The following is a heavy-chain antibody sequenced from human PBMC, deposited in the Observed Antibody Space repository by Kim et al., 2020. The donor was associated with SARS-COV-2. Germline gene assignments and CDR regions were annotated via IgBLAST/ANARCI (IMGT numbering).Heavy chain of an antibody. Sequence: GESLKISCKGSGYSFTSYWISWVRQMPGKGLEWMGRIDPSDSYTNYSPSFQGHVTISADKSISTAYLQWSSLKASDTAMYYCVCHLRWLYSGYDSDYWGQGTLVTVSS. J-gene: IGHJ4*02. CDR3: VCHLRWLYSGYDSDY. V-gene: IGHV5-10-1*01. CDR1: GYSFTSYW. CDR2: IDPSDSYT. D-gene: IGHD5-12*01.